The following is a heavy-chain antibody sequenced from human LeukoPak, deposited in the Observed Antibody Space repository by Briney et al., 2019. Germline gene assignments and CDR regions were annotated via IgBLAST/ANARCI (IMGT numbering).Heavy chain of an antibody. CDR1: GGSFSGYY. Sequence: SETLFLTCAVYGGSFSGYYWSWIRQPPGKGLEWIGEINHSGSTNYNPSLKSRVTISVDTSKNQFSLKLSSVTAADTAVYYCARVGSSGPFYFDYWGQGTLVTVSS. CDR3: ARVGSSGPFYFDY. V-gene: IGHV4-34*01. CDR2: INHSGST. J-gene: IGHJ4*02. D-gene: IGHD1-26*01.